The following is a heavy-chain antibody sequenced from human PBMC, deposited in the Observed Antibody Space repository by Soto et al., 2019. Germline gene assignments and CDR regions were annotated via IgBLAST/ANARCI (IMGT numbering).Heavy chain of an antibody. J-gene: IGHJ5*02. V-gene: IGHV1-18*04. CDR3: ATLAVAGSVHWFDP. CDR2: ISVYSGNT. D-gene: IGHD6-19*01. Sequence: QFQLVQSGAEVRKPGVSVKVSCKASGYTLTSYGISWVRQAPGQGLEWMGWISVYSGNTNYAQKFQGRASMSRDTSTRTAYMELRSLRSDDTAVYYCATLAVAGSVHWFDPWGQGTVVTVSS. CDR1: GYTLTSYG.